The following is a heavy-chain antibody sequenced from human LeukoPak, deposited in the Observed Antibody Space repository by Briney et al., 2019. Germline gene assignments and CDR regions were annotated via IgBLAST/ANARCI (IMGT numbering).Heavy chain of an antibody. D-gene: IGHD1-26*01. J-gene: IGHJ5*02. Sequence: ASVNVSCKASVYTFTCYYRHWVRQAPGQALEWMGWINPNSDGTNYAQDFHGRVTMTRDTSISKAYMELSRLRSDDTPVYYCGRAGDSGNLAWGQGTLVTVSS. CDR2: INPNSDGT. CDR1: VYTFTCYY. CDR3: GRAGDSGNLA. V-gene: IGHV1-2*02.